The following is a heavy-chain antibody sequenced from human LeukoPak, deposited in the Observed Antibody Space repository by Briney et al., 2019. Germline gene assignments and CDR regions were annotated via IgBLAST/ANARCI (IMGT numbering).Heavy chain of an antibody. CDR3: ARGGSGSYFSWLDP. CDR2: INPNSGGT. Sequence: ASVKVSCKASGYTFTGYYIHWVRQAPGQGRECMGWINPNSGGTNYAQKFQGRVTMTRDTSISTAYMELNRLRSDDTAVYYCARGGSGSYFSWLDPWGQGTLVTVSS. J-gene: IGHJ5*02. CDR1: GYTFTGYY. D-gene: IGHD3-10*01. V-gene: IGHV1-2*02.